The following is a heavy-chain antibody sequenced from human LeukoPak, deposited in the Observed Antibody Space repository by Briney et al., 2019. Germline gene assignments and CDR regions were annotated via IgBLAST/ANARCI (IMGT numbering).Heavy chain of an antibody. V-gene: IGHV3-23*01. D-gene: IGHD4-23*01. CDR2: ISGSGGST. Sequence: GESLRLSCAAPGFTFSSYAMSWVRQAPGKGLEWVSAISGSGGSTYYADSVRGRFTISRDNSKNTLYLQMNSLRAEDTTVYYCAKLGNSNPLRLPFDYWGQGTLVTVSS. J-gene: IGHJ4*02. CDR3: AKLGNSNPLRLPFDY. CDR1: GFTFSSYA.